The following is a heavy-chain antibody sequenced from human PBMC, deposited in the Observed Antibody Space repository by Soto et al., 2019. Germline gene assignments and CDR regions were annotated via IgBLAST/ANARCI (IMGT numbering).Heavy chain of an antibody. CDR2: ISAYNGNT. D-gene: IGHD3-22*01. Sequence: ASVKVSCKASGYTFTSYGISWVRQAPGQGLEWMGWISAYNGNTNYAQKLQGRVTMTTDTSTSTAYMELRSLRSDDTAVYYCASLMYYYDRSGFPRMDIWGQGTMLTGSS. CDR1: GYTFTSYG. J-gene: IGHJ3*02. CDR3: ASLMYYYDRSGFPRMDI. V-gene: IGHV1-18*01.